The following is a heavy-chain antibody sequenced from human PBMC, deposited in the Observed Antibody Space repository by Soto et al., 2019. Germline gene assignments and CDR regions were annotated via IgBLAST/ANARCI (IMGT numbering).Heavy chain of an antibody. V-gene: IGHV3-66*01. CDR1: GFTVSSNY. Sequence: GGSLRLSCAASGFTVSSNYMSWVRQAPGKGLEWVSVIYSGGSTYYADSVKGRFTISRDNSKNTLYLQMNSLRAEDTAVYYCARDLKSYYYGSGRIGFDPWGQGTLVTVSS. D-gene: IGHD3-10*01. CDR3: ARDLKSYYYGSGRIGFDP. CDR2: IYSGGST. J-gene: IGHJ5*02.